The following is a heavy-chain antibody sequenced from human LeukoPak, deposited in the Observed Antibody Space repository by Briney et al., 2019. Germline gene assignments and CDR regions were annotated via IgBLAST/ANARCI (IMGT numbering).Heavy chain of an antibody. V-gene: IGHV4-59*08. CDR2: IYYSGST. CDR3: ARRLVVPAAPYYYYYGMDV. CDR1: GGSISSYY. Sequence: SETLSLTCTVSGGSISSYYWSWIRQPPGKGLEWIGYIYYSGSTNYNPSLKSRVTISVDTSKNQFSLKLSSVTAADTAVYYCARRLVVPAAPYYYYYGMDVWGQGTTVTVSS. D-gene: IGHD2-2*01. J-gene: IGHJ6*02.